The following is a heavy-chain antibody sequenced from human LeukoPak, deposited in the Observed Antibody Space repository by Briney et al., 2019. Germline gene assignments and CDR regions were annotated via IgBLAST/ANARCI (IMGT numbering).Heavy chain of an antibody. D-gene: IGHD6-19*01. V-gene: IGHV4-39*01. CDR1: DGSITTSSFY. CDR3: VRAVGSVAGPGDWFDP. Sequence: SATLSLICNVSDGSITTSSFYWGWVRETPGKGLEWIGTFYYTGDTFYNRSHKSRVTITVATSKDQFFLALSSATAADTAVYYCVRAVGSVAGPGDWFDPWGPGILVTVSS. CDR2: FYYTGDT. J-gene: IGHJ5*02.